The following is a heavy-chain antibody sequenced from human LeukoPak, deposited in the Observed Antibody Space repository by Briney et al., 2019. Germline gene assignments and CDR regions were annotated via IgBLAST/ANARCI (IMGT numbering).Heavy chain of an antibody. CDR3: ARFGGGATKDDRLDY. Sequence: GASVKVSCKASGYIFTTYDINWVRLAPGQGLEWMAWMNPDTGYTGFAQKFQGRVTLSRNTDISTAYMELNSLRSDDTAVYYCARFGGGATKDDRLDYWGQGTLVTVSS. CDR2: MNPDTGYT. D-gene: IGHD3-16*01. CDR1: GYIFTTYD. V-gene: IGHV1-8*03. J-gene: IGHJ4*02.